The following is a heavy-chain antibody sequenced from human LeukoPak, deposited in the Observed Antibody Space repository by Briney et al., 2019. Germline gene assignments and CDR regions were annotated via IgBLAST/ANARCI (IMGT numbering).Heavy chain of an antibody. CDR1: GFTFSGSP. Sequence: GGSLRLSCAASGFTFSGSPILWVRQAPGKGLEWVGRIRSKADNYATAYAASVQGRCTISRDDSKSTAYLQLNSLKTEDTAVYYCTQSNYWGQGALVTVSS. V-gene: IGHV3-73*01. CDR3: TQSNY. CDR2: IRSKADNYAT. J-gene: IGHJ4*02.